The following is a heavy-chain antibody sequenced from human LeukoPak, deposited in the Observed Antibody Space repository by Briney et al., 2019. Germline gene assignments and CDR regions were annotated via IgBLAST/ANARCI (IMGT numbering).Heavy chain of an antibody. J-gene: IGHJ6*02. CDR2: ISADGSST. CDR3: AKSVAIYFYYGLDV. Sequence: GGSLRLSCAASGFTFSRFSMHWVRQVPGKGLVWVSRISADGSSTNYADSVKGRFTISRDNSKNTLFLQMNSLRVEDTAPYYCAKSVAIYFYYGLDVWGQGTTVTVSS. CDR1: GFTFSRFS. D-gene: IGHD3-3*01. V-gene: IGHV3-74*01.